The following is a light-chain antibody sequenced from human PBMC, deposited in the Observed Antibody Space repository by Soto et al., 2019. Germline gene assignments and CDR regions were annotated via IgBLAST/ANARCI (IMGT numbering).Light chain of an antibody. V-gene: IGKV1-5*03. CDR3: QHYNSFPWT. CDR2: KAS. CDR1: QSISNW. Sequence: DIQMTQSPSTLPASVGDRVTITCRASQSISNWLAWYQQKPGKAPKLLIYKASSLESGVPSRFSGSGSGTDFTLTINRLQPDDFATYYCQHYNSFPWTFGQGTKVDI. J-gene: IGKJ1*01.